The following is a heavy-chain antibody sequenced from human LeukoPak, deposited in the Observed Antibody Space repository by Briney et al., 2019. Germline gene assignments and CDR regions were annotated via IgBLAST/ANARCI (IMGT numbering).Heavy chain of an antibody. J-gene: IGHJ5*02. CDR3: ARGRYDFWSGYYGWFDP. V-gene: IGHV4-34*01. D-gene: IGHD3-3*01. CDR1: GGSFRGYY. CDR2: INHSGST. Sequence: SETLSLTCAVYGGSFRGYYWSWIRQPPGKGLEWIGEINHSGSTNYNPSLKSRVTISVDTSKNQFSLKLSSVTAADTAVYYCARGRYDFWSGYYGWFDPWGQGTLVTVSS.